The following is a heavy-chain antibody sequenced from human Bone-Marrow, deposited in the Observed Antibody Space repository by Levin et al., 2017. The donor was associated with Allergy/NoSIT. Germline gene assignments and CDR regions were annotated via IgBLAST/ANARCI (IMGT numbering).Heavy chain of an antibody. V-gene: IGHV3-9*01. CDR1: GFIFDDHA. D-gene: IGHD6-19*01. Sequence: SLKISCTTSGFIFDDHAMHWVRQVPGKGLEWVSAISWNSGYIGYADSVKGRFTISRDNAKNSLYLQMNSLRPEDTALYYCARDFIPVPGMRNYYYGLDVWGQGTTVTVSS. J-gene: IGHJ6*02. CDR3: ARDFIPVPGMRNYYYGLDV. CDR2: ISWNSGYI.